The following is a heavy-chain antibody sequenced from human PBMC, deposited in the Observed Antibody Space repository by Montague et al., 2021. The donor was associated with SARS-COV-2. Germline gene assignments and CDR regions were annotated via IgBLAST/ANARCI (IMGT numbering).Heavy chain of an antibody. CDR2: INNRGNT. D-gene: IGHD6-19*01. CDR3: VRVTHPSGAWPYYMDV. J-gene: IGHJ6*03. Sequence: SETLSLTCAVYGGSFSVYYWSWLRQSPRSGLEWIGSINNRGNTYNNPSLRSRVSISVDTSKNQFSLNVRSVTAADTGLFYCVRVTHPSGAWPYYMDVWGKGTTVTV. V-gene: IGHV4-34*01. CDR1: GGSFSVYY.